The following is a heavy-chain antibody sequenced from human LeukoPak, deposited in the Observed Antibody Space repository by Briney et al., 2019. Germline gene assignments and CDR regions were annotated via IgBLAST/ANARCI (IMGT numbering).Heavy chain of an antibody. CDR2: IYYSGTT. CDR1: GDSISTSSYF. Sequence: SETLSLTCTVSGDSISTSSYFWGWVRQPPGKGLEWIGNIYYSGTTYYNPSLKSRVTISVDTSKNQFSLKLSSVTAADTAVYYCARVSPYAGWSSSWYPAAYYFDYWGQGTLVTVSS. D-gene: IGHD6-13*01. J-gene: IGHJ4*02. V-gene: IGHV4-39*07. CDR3: ARVSPYAGWSSSWYPAAYYFDY.